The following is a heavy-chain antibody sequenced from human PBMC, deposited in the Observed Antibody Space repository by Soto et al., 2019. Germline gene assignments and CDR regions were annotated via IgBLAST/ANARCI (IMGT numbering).Heavy chain of an antibody. D-gene: IGHD3-22*01. Sequence: EGSLRLSCAASGFTFGASALQWVRQASGKGLEWLGRIGSRGETYATTYAASVKGRFTISRDDSKKTAYLQMNSLESEDTAVYYCFTDRQFRPAYWGQGTLVTVSS. CDR3: FTDRQFRPAY. CDR1: GFTFGASA. J-gene: IGHJ4*02. V-gene: IGHV3-73*01. CDR2: IGSRGETYAT.